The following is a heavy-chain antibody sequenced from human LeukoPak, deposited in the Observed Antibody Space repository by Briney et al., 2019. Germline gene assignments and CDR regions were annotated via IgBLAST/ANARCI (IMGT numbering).Heavy chain of an antibody. CDR2: ISSSSSYI. J-gene: IGHJ6*02. CDR3: ASLGGCSGGTCYAEVYGMDV. V-gene: IGHV3-21*01. D-gene: IGHD2-15*01. Sequence: PGGSLRLSCAASGFTFSSYSMNWVRQAPEKGLEWVSSISSSSSYIYYADSMKGRFTISRDNAKNSLYLQMNSLRAEDTAVYYCASLGGCSGGTCYAEVYGMDVWGQGTTVTVSS. CDR1: GFTFSSYS.